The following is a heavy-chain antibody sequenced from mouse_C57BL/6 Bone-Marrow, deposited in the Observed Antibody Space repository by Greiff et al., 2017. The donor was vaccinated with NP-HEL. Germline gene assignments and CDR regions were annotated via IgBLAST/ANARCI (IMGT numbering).Heavy chain of an antibody. CDR3: ARRESNLSAMDY. D-gene: IGHD2-5*01. J-gene: IGHJ4*01. V-gene: IGHV1-64*01. Sequence: QVQLQQPGAELVKPGASVKLSCKASGYTFTSYWMHWVKQRPGQGLEWIGMIHPNSGSNNYNEKFKSKATLTVAKSSSTAYMQLSSLTSEDSAVYYCARRESNLSAMDYWGQGTSVTVSS. CDR2: IHPNSGSN. CDR1: GYTFTSYW.